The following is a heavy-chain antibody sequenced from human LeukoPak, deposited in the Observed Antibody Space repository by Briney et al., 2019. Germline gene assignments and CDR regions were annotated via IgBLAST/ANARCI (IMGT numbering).Heavy chain of an antibody. CDR1: GYTLTELS. CDR3: ATDTAMASGEYYFDY. D-gene: IGHD5-18*01. Sequence: ASVKVSCKVSGYTLTELSMHWVRQAPGKGLEWMGGFDPEDGETIYAQKFQGRVTMTEDTSTDTAYMELSSLRSEGTAVYYCATDTAMASGEYYFDYWGQGTLVTVSS. CDR2: FDPEDGET. J-gene: IGHJ4*02. V-gene: IGHV1-24*01.